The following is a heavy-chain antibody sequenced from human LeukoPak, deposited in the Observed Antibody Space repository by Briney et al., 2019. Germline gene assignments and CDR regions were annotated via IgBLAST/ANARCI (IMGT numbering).Heavy chain of an antibody. Sequence: ASVKVSCKASGYTFTDHYMHWVRQAPGQGLEWMGWISAYNGNTNYAQKLQGRVTMTTDTSTSTAYMELRSLRSDDTAVYYCARDGMITFGGDQYYFDYWGQGTLVTVSS. CDR3: ARDGMITFGGDQYYFDY. J-gene: IGHJ4*02. V-gene: IGHV1-18*04. CDR2: ISAYNGNT. D-gene: IGHD3-16*01. CDR1: GYTFTDHY.